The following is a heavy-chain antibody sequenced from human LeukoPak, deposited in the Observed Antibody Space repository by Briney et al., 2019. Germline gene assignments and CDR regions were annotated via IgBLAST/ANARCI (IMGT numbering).Heavy chain of an antibody. CDR1: GFTFDDYA. Sequence: GGSLRLSCAASGFTFDDYAMHWVRQAPGKGLEWVSLISWDGGSTYYADSVKGRFTISRDNSKNSLYLQTNSLRAEDTALYYCAKDMMVRGVIIRGIDYWGQGTLVTVSS. CDR2: ISWDGGST. J-gene: IGHJ4*02. CDR3: AKDMMVRGVIIRGIDY. D-gene: IGHD3-10*01. V-gene: IGHV3-43D*03.